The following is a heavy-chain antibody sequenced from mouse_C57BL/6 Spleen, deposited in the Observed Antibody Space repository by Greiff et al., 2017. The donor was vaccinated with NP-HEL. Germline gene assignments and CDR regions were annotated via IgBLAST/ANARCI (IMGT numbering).Heavy chain of an antibody. D-gene: IGHD1-1*01. J-gene: IGHJ4*01. CDR1: GFNIKDDY. CDR3: TTRDGSSPYYAMDY. CDR2: IDPENGDT. V-gene: IGHV14-4*01. Sequence: EVQLQQSGAELVRPGASVKLSCTASGFNIKDDYMHWVKQRPEQGLEWIGWIDPENGDTEYASKFQGKAPITADTSSNTAYLQLSSLTSEDTAVYYCTTRDGSSPYYAMDYWGQGTSVTVSS.